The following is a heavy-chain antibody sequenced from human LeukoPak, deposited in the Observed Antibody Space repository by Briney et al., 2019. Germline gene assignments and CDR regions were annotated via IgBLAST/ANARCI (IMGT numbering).Heavy chain of an antibody. CDR2: INHSGST. V-gene: IGHV4-39*07. CDR1: GDSISSGTYF. Sequence: SETLSLTCTVSGDSISSGTYFWTWIRQPPGKGLEWIGEINHSGSTNYNPSLKSRVTISVDTSKNQFSLKLSSVTAADTAVYYCARSGYYDSSGSIPVAVYWYYGMDVWGQGTTVTVSS. J-gene: IGHJ6*02. D-gene: IGHD3-22*01. CDR3: ARSGYYDSSGSIPVAVYWYYGMDV.